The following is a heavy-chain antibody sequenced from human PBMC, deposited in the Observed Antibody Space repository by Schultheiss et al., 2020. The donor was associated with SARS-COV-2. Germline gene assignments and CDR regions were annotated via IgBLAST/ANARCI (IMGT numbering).Heavy chain of an antibody. J-gene: IGHJ6*02. D-gene: IGHD2-15*01. CDR1: GYTFTSYY. Sequence: VKVSCKASGYTFTSYYMHWVRQAPGQGLEWMGIINPSGGSTSYAQKFQGRVTMTRDTSTSTVYMELSSLRSEDTAVYYCARDLGYCSGGSCLSGYYYYGMDVWGQGTTVTVSS. V-gene: IGHV1-46*03. CDR2: INPSGGST. CDR3: ARDLGYCSGGSCLSGYYYYGMDV.